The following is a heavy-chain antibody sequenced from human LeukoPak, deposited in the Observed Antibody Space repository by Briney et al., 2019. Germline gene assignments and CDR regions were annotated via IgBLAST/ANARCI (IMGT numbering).Heavy chain of an antibody. CDR3: TRNSGWYGLS. Sequence: LGGSLRLSCTVSGFTLSSYEMSWIRQAPGKGLEWVSCIDYDGGSGHYADSVKGRFTISRDNSNNTLFLHLNSLRGEDTAVYYCTRNSGWYGLSWGQGTLVTVSS. V-gene: IGHV3-23*01. CDR2: IDYDGGSG. CDR1: GFTLSSYE. J-gene: IGHJ1*01. D-gene: IGHD6-19*01.